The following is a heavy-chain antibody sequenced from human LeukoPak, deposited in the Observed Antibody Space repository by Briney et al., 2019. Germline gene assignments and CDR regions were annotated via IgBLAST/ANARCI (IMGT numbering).Heavy chain of an antibody. Sequence: GGSLRLSCAASGFTFSSYWMHWVRQAPGKGLVWVSRINSDGSSTSYADSVKGRFTISRDNAKNTLYLQMNSLRAEDTAIYYCARAMGGLYPSPFDYWGQGTPVTVSS. J-gene: IGHJ4*02. CDR3: ARAMGGLYPSPFDY. V-gene: IGHV3-74*01. CDR2: INSDGSST. D-gene: IGHD3-16*01. CDR1: GFTFSSYW.